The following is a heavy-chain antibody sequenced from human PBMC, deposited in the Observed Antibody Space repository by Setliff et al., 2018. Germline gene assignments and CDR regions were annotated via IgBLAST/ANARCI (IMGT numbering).Heavy chain of an antibody. Sequence: PSETLSLTCTVSGGSISSGSYYWSWIRQPPGKGLEWIGEMYHSGNTYYNPSLKSRVTISIDKSRNQFSLNLNSVTAADTAVYYCARRPLYHYDFWSNWFDPWGQGTLVTVSS. CDR3: ARRPLYHYDFWSNWFDP. CDR2: MYHSGNT. V-gene: IGHV4-39*07. J-gene: IGHJ5*02. CDR1: GGSISSGSYY. D-gene: IGHD3-3*01.